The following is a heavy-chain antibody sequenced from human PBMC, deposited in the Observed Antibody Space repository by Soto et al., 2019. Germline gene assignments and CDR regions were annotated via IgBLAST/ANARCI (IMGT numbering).Heavy chain of an antibody. CDR2: IWYDGRNT. D-gene: IGHD3-22*01. CDR3: ARTAYYYDSSGYYFDC. Sequence: QVQLVESGGGVVQPGRSLRLSCAASGFTFSSYGMLWVRQAPGKGLEWVAVIWYDGRNTYYADSVKGRFTISRDNSKNTLYLQMNSLRAEDTAVYYCARTAYYYDSSGYYFDCWGQGTLVTVSS. CDR1: GFTFSSYG. J-gene: IGHJ4*02. V-gene: IGHV3-33*01.